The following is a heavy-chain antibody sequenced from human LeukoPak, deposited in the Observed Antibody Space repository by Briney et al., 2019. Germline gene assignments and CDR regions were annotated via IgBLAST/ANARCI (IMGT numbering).Heavy chain of an antibody. Sequence: PGGSLRLSCAASGFTFDDYAMHWVRQAPGKGLEWVSGISWNSGSIGYADSVKGRFTISRDNAKNSLYLQMNSLRAEDTALYYCAKGFKLRYFDWLLDYWGQGTLVTVSS. D-gene: IGHD3-9*01. CDR2: ISWNSGSI. V-gene: IGHV3-9*01. CDR1: GFTFDDYA. CDR3: AKGFKLRYFDWLLDY. J-gene: IGHJ4*02.